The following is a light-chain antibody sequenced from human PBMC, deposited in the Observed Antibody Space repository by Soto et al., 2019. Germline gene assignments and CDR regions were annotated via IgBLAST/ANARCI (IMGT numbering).Light chain of an antibody. Sequence: IVFTQSTDTPSFSPRDRAPLSWRASQSIGSYLAWYQQKPGQAPRLLIYDASNRATGIPARFSGGGSGTDFTLTISSLEPEDFAVYYCLQRSDWPPITFGQGTRLEIK. CDR3: LQRSDWPPIT. CDR2: DAS. CDR1: QSIGSY. J-gene: IGKJ5*01. V-gene: IGKV3-11*01.